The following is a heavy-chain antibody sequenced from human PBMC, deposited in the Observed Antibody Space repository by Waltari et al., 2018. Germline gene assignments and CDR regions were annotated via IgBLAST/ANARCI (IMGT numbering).Heavy chain of an antibody. CDR1: GFTFSSYS. D-gene: IGHD3-10*01. Sequence: EVQLVESGGGLVKPGGSLRLSCAASGFTFSSYSMNWVRQAPGKGLEWVSSISSSRRYIDYADSVKGRVTISRDNAKNSLYLQMNSLRAEDTAVYYCARATYYYGSGSYYKIDYWGQGTLVTVSS. CDR3: ARATYYYGSGSYYKIDY. J-gene: IGHJ4*02. CDR2: ISSSRRYI. V-gene: IGHV3-21*01.